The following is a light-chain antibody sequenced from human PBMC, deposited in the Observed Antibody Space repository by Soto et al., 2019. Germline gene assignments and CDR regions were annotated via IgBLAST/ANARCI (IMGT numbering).Light chain of an antibody. J-gene: IGKJ5*01. CDR1: QSLLHSNRATY. CDR2: LVS. Sequence: EIFMTQSPLSLPVTPGEPASISCRSSQSLLHSNRATYLAWYLQKPGQSPDLLIYLVSNRAFGVPDRFRGSGSGKVFIMKISIVDDEDVGIYYCMQALQTPITFGQGTRLEIK. CDR3: MQALQTPIT. V-gene: IGKV2-28*01.